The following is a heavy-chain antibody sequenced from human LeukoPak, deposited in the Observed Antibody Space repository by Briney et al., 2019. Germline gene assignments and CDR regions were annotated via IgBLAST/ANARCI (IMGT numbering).Heavy chain of an antibody. J-gene: IGHJ4*02. CDR3: ARGLTTVTTPDY. Sequence: SETLSLTCAVYGGSFSGYYWSWIRQPPGKGLEWIGEINHSGSTNYNPSLKSRVTISVDTSKNQFSLKLSSVTAADTAVYYCARGLTTVTTPDYWGQGTLVTVSS. CDR2: INHSGST. D-gene: IGHD4-17*01. CDR1: GGSFSGYY. V-gene: IGHV4-34*01.